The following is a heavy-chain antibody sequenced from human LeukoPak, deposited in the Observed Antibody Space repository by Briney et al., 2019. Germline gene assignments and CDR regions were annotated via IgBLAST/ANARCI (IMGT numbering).Heavy chain of an antibody. V-gene: IGHV3-23*01. Sequence: PGGSLRLSCAASGFTFSSYAMSWVRQAPGKGLELVSAISGSGGSTYYADSVKGRFTISRDNSKNTLYLQMNSLRAEDTAVYYCAKEMGIYSSSAEDVWGQGTTVTVSS. CDR2: ISGSGGST. D-gene: IGHD6-13*01. CDR1: GFTFSSYA. CDR3: AKEMGIYSSSAEDV. J-gene: IGHJ6*02.